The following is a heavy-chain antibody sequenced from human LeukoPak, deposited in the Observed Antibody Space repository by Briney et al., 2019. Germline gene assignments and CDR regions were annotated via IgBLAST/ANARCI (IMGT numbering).Heavy chain of an antibody. V-gene: IGHV1-69*06. J-gene: IGHJ6*03. CDR3: AREGRYDDYQYYYYYMDV. CDR1: GYTFTGYY. D-gene: IGHD4-17*01. CDR2: IIPIFGTA. Sequence: SVKVSCKASGYTFTGYYMHWVRQAPGQGLEWMGGIIPIFGTANYAQKFQGRVTITADKSTSSAYMELSSLRSEDTAVYYCAREGRYDDYQYYYYYMDVWGKGTTVTVSS.